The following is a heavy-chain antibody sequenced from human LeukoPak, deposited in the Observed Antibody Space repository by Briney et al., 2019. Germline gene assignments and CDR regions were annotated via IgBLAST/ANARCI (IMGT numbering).Heavy chain of an antibody. Sequence: ASVKVSCKASGYTFTSYDINWVRQATGQGLEWMGWMNPNSGNTGYAQKFQGRVTMTRNTSISTAYVELSSLRSEDTAVYYCARGETYCSGGSCYGYWFDPWGQGTLVTVSS. D-gene: IGHD2-15*01. CDR2: MNPNSGNT. CDR1: GYTFTSYD. J-gene: IGHJ5*02. V-gene: IGHV1-8*01. CDR3: ARGETYCSGGSCYGYWFDP.